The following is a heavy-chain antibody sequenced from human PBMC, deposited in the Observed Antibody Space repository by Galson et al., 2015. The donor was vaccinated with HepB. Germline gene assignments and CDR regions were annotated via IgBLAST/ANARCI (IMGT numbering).Heavy chain of an antibody. D-gene: IGHD2-15*01. CDR1: GSTFSDCY. V-gene: IGHV3-11*05. J-gene: IGHJ4*02. CDR2: ISSSSSHT. Sequence: SLRLSCAASGSTFSDCYMSWIRQAPGKGLEWVSYISSSSSHTNYADSVKGRITISRDNAKNSLYLQMNSLRAEDTAVYYCARVGEGYCSGGSCYSDYFDYWGQGTLVTVSS. CDR3: ARVGEGYCSGGSCYSDYFDY.